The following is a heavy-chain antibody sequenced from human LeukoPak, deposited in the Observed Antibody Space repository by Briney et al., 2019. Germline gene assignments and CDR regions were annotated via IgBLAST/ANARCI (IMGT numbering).Heavy chain of an antibody. V-gene: IGHV4-4*02. CDR3: SRESAAFCPSGY. J-gene: IGHJ4*02. D-gene: IGHD6-25*01. CDR2: ISLTGET. Sequence: PSETLSLTCGVSGGSIRSTNWWSWVRQPPGQGLEWIGEISLTGETNYNPSLNGRVTMSLDGSRNQLSLTLTSVTAADTAIYYCSRESAAFCPSGYWGQGTLVIVPP. CDR1: GGSIRSTNW.